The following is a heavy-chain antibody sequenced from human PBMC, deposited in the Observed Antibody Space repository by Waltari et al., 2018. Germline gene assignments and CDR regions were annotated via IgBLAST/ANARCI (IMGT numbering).Heavy chain of an antibody. CDR3: ARHMTTVTTSSFDY. CDR2: ITHSGSS. D-gene: IGHD4-17*01. J-gene: IGHJ4*02. CDR1: GASVSSSIQY. Sequence: QLQLQESGPGLVKPSETLSLTCTVSGASVSSSIQYWGWIRQSPGKGLEWIGSITHSGSSYYNPSLRSRVTLLVDTSKNQFSLRVNSVTAADMALYYCARHMTTVTTSSFDYWGQGALVTVS. V-gene: IGHV4-39*07.